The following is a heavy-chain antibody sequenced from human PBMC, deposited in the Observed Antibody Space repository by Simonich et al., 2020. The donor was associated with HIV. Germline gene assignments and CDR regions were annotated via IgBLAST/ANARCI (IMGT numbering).Heavy chain of an antibody. V-gene: IGHV1-2*02. CDR3: ARGGYFDWLSNPDY. D-gene: IGHD3-9*01. J-gene: IGHJ4*02. Sequence: QVQLVQSGAEVKKPGASVKVSCKASGYTFTGYYMHWVRQAPGQGLERLGRINPKHGGTNYAQKFQGRVTMTRDTSISTAYMELSRLRSDDTAVYYCARGGYFDWLSNPDYWGQGTLVTVSS. CDR1: GYTFTGYY. CDR2: INPKHGGT.